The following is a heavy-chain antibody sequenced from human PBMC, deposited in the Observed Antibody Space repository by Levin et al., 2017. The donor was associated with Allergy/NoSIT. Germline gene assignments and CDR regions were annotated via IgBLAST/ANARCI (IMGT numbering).Heavy chain of an antibody. V-gene: IGHV3-48*01. Sequence: GESLKISCAASAFTFSNYRMNWVRQAPGKGLEWIAFISRDSGITYYADSVKGRFTISRDNAKNSLYLQMNSLRAEDTAVYFCARDYGGSGYPVFQHWGQGTLVTVSS. CDR2: ISRDSGIT. CDR3: ARDYGGSGYPVFQH. D-gene: IGHD5-12*01. CDR1: AFTFSNYR. J-gene: IGHJ1*01.